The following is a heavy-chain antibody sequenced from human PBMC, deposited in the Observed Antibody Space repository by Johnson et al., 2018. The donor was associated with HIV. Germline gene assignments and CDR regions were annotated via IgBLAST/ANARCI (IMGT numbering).Heavy chain of an antibody. D-gene: IGHD1-26*01. CDR2: ISCDGSNK. CDR1: GFTFSSYG. V-gene: IGHV3-30*03. Sequence: QVQLVESGGGVVQPGGSLRLSCAASGFTFSSYGMHWVRQAPGKGLEWVSAISCDGSNKYYADSVKGRFTISRDNSKNTLYLQMNSLRAEDTAGYYCASGCKWEVLGAFDIWGQGTMVTVSS. J-gene: IGHJ3*02. CDR3: ASGCKWEVLGAFDI.